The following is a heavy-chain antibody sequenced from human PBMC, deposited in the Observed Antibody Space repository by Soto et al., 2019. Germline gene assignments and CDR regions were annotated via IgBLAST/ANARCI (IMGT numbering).Heavy chain of an antibody. D-gene: IGHD2-15*01. CDR3: ARYPYTSYCSDGSCSYDAFDI. J-gene: IGHJ3*02. CDR1: GYSFTSYD. CDR2: MNPNSGNT. Sequence: ASVKVSCKASGYSFTSYDVNWVRQATGQALEWMGWMNPNSGNTAFAQKFHGRVTMTRDTPISTAYMELSGLRSEDTAVYYCARYPYTSYCSDGSCSYDAFDIWGQGAVVTVSS. V-gene: IGHV1-8*01.